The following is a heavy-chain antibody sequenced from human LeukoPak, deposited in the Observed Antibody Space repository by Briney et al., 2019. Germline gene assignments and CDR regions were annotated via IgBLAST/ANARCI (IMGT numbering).Heavy chain of an antibody. Sequence: ASVKVSCKASGYTFTNYDINWVRQATGQGLEWMGWMNPNSGNTGYAQKFQSRVTMTRNTSISTAYMELSSLRSEDTAVYYCARGADHGGSKCADPWGQGTLVTVST. D-gene: IGHD2-15*01. CDR2: MNPNSGNT. CDR3: ARGADHGGSKCADP. V-gene: IGHV1-8*01. CDR1: GYTFTNYD. J-gene: IGHJ5*02.